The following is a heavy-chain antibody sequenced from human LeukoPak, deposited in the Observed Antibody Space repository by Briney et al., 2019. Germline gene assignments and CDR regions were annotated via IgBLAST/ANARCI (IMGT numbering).Heavy chain of an antibody. D-gene: IGHD3-10*01. V-gene: IGHV4-34*01. CDR1: GGSFSGYY. J-gene: IGHJ6*03. CDR3: ARDRGNYYYYMDV. Sequence: SETLSLTCAVYGGSFSGYYWSWIRQPPGKGLEWIGEINHSGSTNYNPSLKSRVTISVDTSKNQFSLKLSSVTAADTAVYYCARDRGNYYYYMDVWGKGTTVTVSS. CDR2: INHSGST.